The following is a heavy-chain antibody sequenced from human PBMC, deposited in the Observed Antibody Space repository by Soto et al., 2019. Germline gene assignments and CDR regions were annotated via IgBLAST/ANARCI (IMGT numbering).Heavy chain of an antibody. CDR1: GGTFSSYA. V-gene: IGHV1-69*06. Sequence: ASVKVSCNASGGTFSSYAISWVRQAPGQGLEWMGGIIPIFGTANYAQKFQGRVTITADKSTSTAYMELSSLRSEDTAVYYCARGARITIFGVVIQTREWDYYYYGMDVWGQGTTVTVSS. CDR3: ARGARITIFGVVIQTREWDYYYYGMDV. CDR2: IIPIFGTA. D-gene: IGHD3-3*01. J-gene: IGHJ6*02.